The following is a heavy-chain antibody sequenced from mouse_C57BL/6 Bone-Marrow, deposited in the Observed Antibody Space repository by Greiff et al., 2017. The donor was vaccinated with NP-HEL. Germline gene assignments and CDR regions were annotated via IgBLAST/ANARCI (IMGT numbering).Heavy chain of an antibody. J-gene: IGHJ1*03. CDR1: GFTFSDYY. CDR3: ARVTTVVHWYFDV. V-gene: IGHV5-12*01. D-gene: IGHD1-1*01. Sequence: EVQGVESGGGLVQPGGSLKLSCAASGFTFSDYYMYWVRQTPEKRLEWVAYISNGGGSTYYPDTVKGRFTISRDNAKNTLYLQMSRLMSEDTAMYYCARVTTVVHWYFDVWGTGTTVTVSS. CDR2: ISNGGGST.